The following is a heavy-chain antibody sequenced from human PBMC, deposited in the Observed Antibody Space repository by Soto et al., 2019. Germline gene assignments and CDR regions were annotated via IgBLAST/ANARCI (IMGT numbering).Heavy chain of an antibody. D-gene: IGHD6-13*01. J-gene: IGHJ6*01. V-gene: IGHV1-69*01. CDR2: SIPIFCTA. CDR3: ARVGQHRKASYYYDMDV. CDR1: GGTFSSYS. Sequence: QVQLVQSGAEVKKPGSSVKVSCNASGGTFSSYSISWVRQAPGQGLEWMGGSIPIFCTANYAQKFQGRVTITADESTSTVYMELSSLRSEDTAVYHCARVGQHRKASYYYDMDVWGQGTTVTVSS.